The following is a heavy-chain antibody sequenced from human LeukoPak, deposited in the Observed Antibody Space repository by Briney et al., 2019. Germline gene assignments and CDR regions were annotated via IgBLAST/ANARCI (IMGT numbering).Heavy chain of an antibody. CDR2: ISYDGSNK. CDR1: RFTFSSYA. J-gene: IGHJ4*02. Sequence: GRSLRLSCAASRFTFSSYAVHWVGQARGKGLEWVAVISYDGSNKYYADSVKGRFTISRDNSKNTLYLQMNSLRAEDTAVYYCARASKVATEFDYWGQGALVTVSS. V-gene: IGHV3-30*04. CDR3: ARASKVATEFDY. D-gene: IGHD5-12*01.